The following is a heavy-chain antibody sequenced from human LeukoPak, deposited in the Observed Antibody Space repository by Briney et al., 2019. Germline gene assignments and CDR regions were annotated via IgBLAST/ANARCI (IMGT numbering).Heavy chain of an antibody. V-gene: IGHV4-34*01. D-gene: IGHD5-24*01. Sequence: XETLSLTCAVYGGSFSGYYWSWIRQPPGKGLEWIGEINHSGSTNYNPSLKSRVTISVDTSKNQFSLKLSSVTAADTAVYYCARDLEIQGFFDYWGQGTLVTVSS. J-gene: IGHJ4*02. CDR3: ARDLEIQGFFDY. CDR1: GGSFSGYY. CDR2: INHSGST.